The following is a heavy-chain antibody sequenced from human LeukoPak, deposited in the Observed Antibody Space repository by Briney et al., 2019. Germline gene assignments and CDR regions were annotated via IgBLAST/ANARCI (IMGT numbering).Heavy chain of an antibody. J-gene: IGHJ4*02. CDR3: ARRASGWFFDY. CDR2: INHSGST. D-gene: IGHD6-19*01. V-gene: IGHV4-34*01. CDR1: GGSFSGYY. Sequence: SETLSLTCAVYGGSFSGYYWSWIRKPPGKGLEWIGEINHSGSTNYNPSLKSRVTISVDTSKNQFSLKLSSVTAADTAVYYCARRASGWFFDYWGQGTLVTGSS.